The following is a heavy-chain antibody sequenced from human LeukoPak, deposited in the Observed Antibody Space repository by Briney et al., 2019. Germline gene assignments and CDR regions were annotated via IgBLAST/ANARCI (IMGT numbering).Heavy chain of an antibody. CDR1: GLTFSDHH. Sequence: GGSLRLSCAASGLTFSDHHMDWVRQAPGKGLEWIGRSKNKDYAYSTVYAASVKGRFTFSRDDPKNSLYLQMNSLTTEDTAVYYCTRIFYYGTRGYYPDFWGEGRLVSVCS. V-gene: IGHV3-72*01. CDR2: SKNKDYAYST. D-gene: IGHD3-22*01. CDR3: TRIFYYGTRGYYPDF. J-gene: IGHJ4*02.